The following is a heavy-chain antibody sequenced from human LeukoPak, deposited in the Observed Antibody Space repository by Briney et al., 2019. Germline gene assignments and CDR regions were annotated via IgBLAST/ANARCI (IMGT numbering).Heavy chain of an antibody. CDR3: AKARLSHIAAAGTGWFDP. V-gene: IGHV3-23*01. CDR1: GFTFSSYA. Sequence: GGSLRLPCAASGFTFSSYAMSWVRQAPGKGLEWVSAISGSGGSTYYADSVKGRFTISRDNSKNTLYLQMNSLRAEDTAVYYCAKARLSHIAAAGTGWFDPWGQGTLVTVSS. D-gene: IGHD6-13*01. CDR2: ISGSGGST. J-gene: IGHJ5*02.